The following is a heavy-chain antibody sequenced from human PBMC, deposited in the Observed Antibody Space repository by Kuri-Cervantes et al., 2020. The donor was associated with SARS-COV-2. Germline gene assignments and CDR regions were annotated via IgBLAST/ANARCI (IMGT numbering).Heavy chain of an antibody. D-gene: IGHD1-1*01. V-gene: IGHV3-74*01. CDR2: INPDGSYT. J-gene: IGHJ4*02. CDR1: GFTFSSYE. Sequence: GGSLRLSCAASGFTFSSYEMNWVRQAPGKGLVGVSRINPDGSYTNNADSVKGRFTLSRDNAKNMLFLQMNSLRAEDTAVYYCVRDGDHWNFDYWGQGTLVTVSS. CDR3: VRDGDHWNFDY.